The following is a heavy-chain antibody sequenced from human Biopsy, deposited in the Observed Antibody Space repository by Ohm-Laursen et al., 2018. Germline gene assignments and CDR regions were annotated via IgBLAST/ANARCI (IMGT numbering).Heavy chain of an antibody. V-gene: IGHV1-18*01. CDR2: ISPYNGDT. CDR1: GYTFTNYG. J-gene: IGHJ4*02. Sequence: ASVKVSCKASGYTFTNYGISWVRQAPGQGLEWMGWISPYNGDTDYAQKLQGRVTMTEDTSTSTAYMEVWRLRSDDTAVYYCAADINVWNVNYWGQGTQVIVSS. CDR3: AADINVWNVNY. D-gene: IGHD1-1*01.